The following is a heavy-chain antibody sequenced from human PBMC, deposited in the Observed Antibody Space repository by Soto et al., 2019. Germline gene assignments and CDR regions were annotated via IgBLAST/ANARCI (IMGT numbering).Heavy chain of an antibody. D-gene: IGHD3-16*01. CDR1: GGLFSSFA. V-gene: IGHV1-69*01. J-gene: IGHJ4*02. Sequence: QVHLVQSGPEVKKPGSSVKVSCKDSGGLFSSFAISWVQQAPGQGLEWLGGIIPVFGTTNYAEKFQGRVTITADESTNTAYMELSSLGSGDTAMYYCARGGGPYVWFNEFWGQGTLVTVSS. CDR2: IIPVFGTT. CDR3: ARGGGPYVWFNEF.